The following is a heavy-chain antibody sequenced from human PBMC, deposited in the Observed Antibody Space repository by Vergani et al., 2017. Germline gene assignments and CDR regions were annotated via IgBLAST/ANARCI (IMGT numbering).Heavy chain of an antibody. V-gene: IGHV3-33*01. D-gene: IGHD6-13*01. Sequence: QVQLVESGGGVVQPGRSLRLSCAASGFTFSSYGMHWVRQAPGKGLEWVAVIWYDGSNKYYADSVKGRFTISRDNSKYTLYLQMNSLRAEDTAVYYCARGYGGSWYYFDYWGQGTLVTVSS. CDR3: ARGYGGSWYYFDY. J-gene: IGHJ4*02. CDR2: IWYDGSNK. CDR1: GFTFSSYG.